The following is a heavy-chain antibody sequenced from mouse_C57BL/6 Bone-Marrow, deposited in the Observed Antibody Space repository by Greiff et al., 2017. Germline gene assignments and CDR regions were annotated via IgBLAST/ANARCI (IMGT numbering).Heavy chain of an antibody. Sequence: VQLQQSGAELVKPGASVKLSCKASGYTFTSYWMQWVKQRPGQGLEWIGEIDPSDSYTNYNQKFKGKATLTVDPSSSPAYMQLSSLTSEDSAVYYCARSYRGFAYWGQGTLVTVSA. CDR3: ARSYRGFAY. D-gene: IGHD6-5*01. J-gene: IGHJ3*01. CDR2: IDPSDSYT. V-gene: IGHV1-50*01. CDR1: GYTFTSYW.